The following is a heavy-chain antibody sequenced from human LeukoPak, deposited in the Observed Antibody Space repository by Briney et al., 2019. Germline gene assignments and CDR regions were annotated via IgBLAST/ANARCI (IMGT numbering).Heavy chain of an antibody. CDR1: GYTFTSYA. J-gene: IGHJ5*02. V-gene: IGHV1-3*04. CDR2: INTGNGNT. D-gene: IGHD2-2*01. CDR3: ARTEERKEMVCSSTSCWNWFDP. Sequence: ASVKVSCKASGYTFTSYAMHWVRQAPGQRLEWMGWINTGNGNTKYSQKFQGRVTITRDTSASTAYMELSSLRSEDTAVYYCARTEERKEMVCSSTSCWNWFDPWGQGTLVTVSS.